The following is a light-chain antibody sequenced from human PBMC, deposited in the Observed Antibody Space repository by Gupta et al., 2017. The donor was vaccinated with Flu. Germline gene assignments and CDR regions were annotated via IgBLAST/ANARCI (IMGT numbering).Light chain of an antibody. CDR3: QQYNNWPQT. CDR1: QSVSSN. J-gene: IGKJ1*01. Sequence: TGSPATLSVSPGERATLSCRASQSVSSNLAWYQQKPGQAPRLLIYGASTRATGIPARFSGSGSGTEFTLTISSLQSEDFAVYYCQQYNNWPQTFGQGTKVEIK. V-gene: IGKV3-15*01. CDR2: GAS.